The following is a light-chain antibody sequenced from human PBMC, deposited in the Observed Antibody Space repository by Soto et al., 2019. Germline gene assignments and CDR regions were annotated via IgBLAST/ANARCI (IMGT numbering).Light chain of an antibody. J-gene: IGKJ2*01. Sequence: DIQMTQSPSSLSASVGDRVTITCRASQGIGTYLGWYQQRQGRAPKLLIYAASSLLSGVPSRFRGSGYGTDFTRTISSLQPEDFANYYRQQIYMTPYTVGQGSKLETK. CDR1: QGIGTY. V-gene: IGKV1-39*01. CDR2: AAS. CDR3: QQIYMTPYT.